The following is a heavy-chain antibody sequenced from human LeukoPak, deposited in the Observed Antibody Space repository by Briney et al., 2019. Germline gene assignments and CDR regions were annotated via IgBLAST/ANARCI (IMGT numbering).Heavy chain of an antibody. V-gene: IGHV1-8*03. Sequence: ASVKVSCKASGYTFTIYDINWVRQATGQGLEWMGWMNPNSGNTGYAQKFQGRVTITRNTSISTAYMELSSLRSEDTAVYYCARGGCSSTTCPLDYWGQGTLVTVSS. D-gene: IGHD2-2*01. J-gene: IGHJ4*02. CDR1: GYTFTIYD. CDR2: MNPNSGNT. CDR3: ARGGCSSTTCPLDY.